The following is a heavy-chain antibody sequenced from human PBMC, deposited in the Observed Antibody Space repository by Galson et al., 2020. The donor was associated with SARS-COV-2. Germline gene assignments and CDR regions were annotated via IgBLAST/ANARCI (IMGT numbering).Heavy chain of an antibody. CDR2: IDNGGGAT. CDR1: GFTFSNHA. D-gene: IGHD7-27*01. J-gene: IGHJ4*02. Sequence: GGSLRLSCAASGFTFSNHAMNWVRQAPGKGLEWVSDIDNGGGATYYADSVRGRFTISRDNSKNTLYLQMNSLRAEDTAVYYCAKATRTSWATFDSWGQGILVTVSS. CDR3: AKATRTSWATFDS. V-gene: IGHV3-23*01.